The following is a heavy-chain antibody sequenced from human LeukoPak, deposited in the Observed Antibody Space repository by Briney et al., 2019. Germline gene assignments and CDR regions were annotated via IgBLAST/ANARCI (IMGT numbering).Heavy chain of an antibody. CDR3: ARETSRRGGHDY. CDR2: INNDGSGI. CDR1: GFTFSNYW. D-gene: IGHD2-15*01. Sequence: PGGSLRLSCAASGFTFSNYWMHWVRQAPGKGLVWVSRINNDGSGITYADSVKGRFTISRDNSKNTLYLQMNSLRPEDTAVYYCARETSRRGGHDYWGQGTLVTVSS. V-gene: IGHV3-74*01. J-gene: IGHJ4*02.